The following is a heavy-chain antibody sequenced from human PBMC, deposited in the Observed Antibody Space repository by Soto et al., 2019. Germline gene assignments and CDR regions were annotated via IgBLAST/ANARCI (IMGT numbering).Heavy chain of an antibody. Sequence: SETLSLTGTGSGASVKTGGYYWTWIRQFPGKGLEWIGYIYYLATTYYNPSLTSRVTISVDTSKNQFSLKLTSVTAADTAVYYCARELYYDFWSGYYFSSYFDYWGQGTLVTVSS. D-gene: IGHD3-3*01. CDR1: GASVKTGGYY. CDR2: IYYLATT. V-gene: IGHV4-31*03. J-gene: IGHJ4*02. CDR3: ARELYYDFWSGYYFSSYFDY.